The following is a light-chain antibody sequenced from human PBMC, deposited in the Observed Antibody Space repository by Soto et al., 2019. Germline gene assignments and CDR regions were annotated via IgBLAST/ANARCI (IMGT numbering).Light chain of an antibody. CDR3: PRRSNWPLHT. CDR1: QSVSSY. CDR2: DAS. Sequence: EIVLTQSPATLSLSPGERATLSCRASQSVSSYLAWYQQKPGQAPRLLIYDASNRATGSPARFSGSGSGTDFTLTISSPEPEDVAVYYCPRRSNWPLHTFGGGPTVELK. V-gene: IGKV3-11*01. J-gene: IGKJ4*01.